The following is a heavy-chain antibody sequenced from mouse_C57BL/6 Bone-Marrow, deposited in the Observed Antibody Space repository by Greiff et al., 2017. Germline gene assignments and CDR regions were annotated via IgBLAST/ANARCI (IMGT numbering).Heavy chain of an antibody. V-gene: IGHV1-22*01. D-gene: IGHD1-1*01. CDR2: INPNNGGT. Sequence: VQLKESGPELVKPGASVKMSCKASGYTFTDYNMHWVKQSPEKSLEWIGYINPNNGGTSYNQKFKGKATFTVNKSSSTAYMELRSLTSVDSAVXDCARTYGSSAFAYWGQGTLVTVSA. J-gene: IGHJ3*01. CDR3: ARTYGSSAFAY. CDR1: GYTFTDYN.